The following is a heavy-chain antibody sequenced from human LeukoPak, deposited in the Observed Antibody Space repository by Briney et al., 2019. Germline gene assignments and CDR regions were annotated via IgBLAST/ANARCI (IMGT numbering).Heavy chain of an antibody. J-gene: IGHJ4*02. V-gene: IGHV4-30-4*08. CDR2: IYYSGST. D-gene: IGHD2-2*02. CDR3: ARDGRYCSSTSCYTGAYFDY. Sequence: PSETLSLTCTVSGGSISSGDYYWSWIRQPPGKGLEWIGYIYYSGSTYYNPSLKGRVTISVDTSKNQFSLKLSSVTAADTAVYYCARDGRYCSSTSCYTGAYFDYWGQGTLVTVSS. CDR1: GGSISSGDYY.